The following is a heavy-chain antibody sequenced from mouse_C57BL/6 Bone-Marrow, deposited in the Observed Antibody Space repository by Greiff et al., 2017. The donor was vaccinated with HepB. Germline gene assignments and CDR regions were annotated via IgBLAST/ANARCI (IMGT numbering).Heavy chain of an antibody. CDR3: ARSGIITH. V-gene: IGHV1-42*01. D-gene: IGHD1-1*01. J-gene: IGHJ4*01. CDR2: INPSTGGT. Sequence: EVQLQQSGPELVKPGASVKISCKASGYSFTGYYMNWVMQSPEKSLEWIGEINPSTGGTTYNQKFKAKATLTVDKSSSTAYMQLKSLTSEDSAVYYCARSGIITHWGQGTSVTVSS. CDR1: GYSFTGYY.